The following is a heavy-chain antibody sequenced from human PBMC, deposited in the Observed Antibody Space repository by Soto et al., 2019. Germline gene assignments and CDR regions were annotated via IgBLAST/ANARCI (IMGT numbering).Heavy chain of an antibody. Sequence: QLHLVQSGAVVKKPGASVTVSCSASGYPVTAYYMHWVRQAPGRGLEWMGGINPATGAAKYTQTFLGRVPISEDPPPSTGFMELRGLTSGEPAVFFWAGGGGVGVAGSAAFDMWGQGTLVTVSS. CDR1: GYPVTAYY. J-gene: IGHJ3*02. V-gene: IGHV1-2*02. CDR3: AGGGGVGVAGSAAFDM. CDR2: INPATGAA. D-gene: IGHD3-3*01.